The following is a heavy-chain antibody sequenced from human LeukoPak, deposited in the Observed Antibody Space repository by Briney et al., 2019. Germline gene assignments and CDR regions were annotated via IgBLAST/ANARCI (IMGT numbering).Heavy chain of an antibody. CDR1: GYTFTSYW. D-gene: IGHD1-1*01. Sequence: GESLKISCKTSGYTFTSYWIGWVRPMPGKGLEWMGIIYPGDSDTRYSPSFQGQVTISADKSISTAYLQWSSLKASDTAMYYCATRAPVSLEAFDIWGQGTMVTVSS. J-gene: IGHJ3*02. CDR3: ATRAPVSLEAFDI. CDR2: IYPGDSDT. V-gene: IGHV5-51*01.